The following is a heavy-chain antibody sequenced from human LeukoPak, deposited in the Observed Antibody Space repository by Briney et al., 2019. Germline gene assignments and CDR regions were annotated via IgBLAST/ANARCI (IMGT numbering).Heavy chain of an antibody. D-gene: IGHD3-22*01. V-gene: IGHV4-39*07. J-gene: IGHJ4*02. Sequence: PSETLSLTCSVSGGSVGSGPYCWSWIRQFPGGGPEWIGFIYYSGSTHYNPSLRSRVTISVDTSKNQFSLKLSSVTAADTAVYYCARSRRRDGYLHWGQGTLVTVSS. CDR1: GGSVGSGPYC. CDR3: ARSRRRDGYLH. CDR2: IYYSGST.